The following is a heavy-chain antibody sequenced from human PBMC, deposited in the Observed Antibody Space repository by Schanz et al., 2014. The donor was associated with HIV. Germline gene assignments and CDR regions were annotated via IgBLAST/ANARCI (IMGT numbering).Heavy chain of an antibody. J-gene: IGHJ4*02. V-gene: IGHV3-23*01. CDR2: INWNGDTT. D-gene: IGHD3-22*01. CDR1: GFTLSSFT. Sequence: EVQLLQSGGGVVQPGRSLRLSCATSGFTLSSFTMNWVRQAPGKGLEWVAVINWNGDTTYYADSVKGRFTISRDTSTNTLYLQMSGLRAEDTAVYYCAKDGSLDYDNSGYYATWGQGTLVTVSS. CDR3: AKDGSLDYDNSGYYAT.